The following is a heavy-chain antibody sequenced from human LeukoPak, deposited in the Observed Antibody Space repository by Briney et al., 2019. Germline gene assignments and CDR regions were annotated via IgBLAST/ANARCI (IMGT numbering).Heavy chain of an antibody. CDR3: AREGYSSFDY. D-gene: IGHD6-13*01. J-gene: IGHJ4*02. Sequence: SETLSLTCTVSGGSISSYYWSWIRQPPGKGLEWIGYIYYSGSTNYNPSLKSRVTISVDTPKNQFSLKLSSVTAADTAVYYCAREGYSSFDYWGQGTPVTVSS. V-gene: IGHV4-59*01. CDR2: IYYSGST. CDR1: GGSISSYY.